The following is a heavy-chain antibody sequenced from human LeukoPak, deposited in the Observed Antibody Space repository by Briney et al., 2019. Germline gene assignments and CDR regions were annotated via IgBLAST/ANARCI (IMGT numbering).Heavy chain of an antibody. V-gene: IGHV3-23*01. D-gene: IGHD3-22*01. CDR2: ISGSGGST. Sequence: PGGSLRLSCAASGFTFSSYAMSWVRQAPGKGLEWVSAISGSGGSTYYADSVKGRFTISRDNSKNTLYLQMNSLRAEDTAVYYCASASYDSSGFKYAHFDYWGQGTLVTVSS. CDR3: ASASYDSSGFKYAHFDY. CDR1: GFTFSSYA. J-gene: IGHJ4*02.